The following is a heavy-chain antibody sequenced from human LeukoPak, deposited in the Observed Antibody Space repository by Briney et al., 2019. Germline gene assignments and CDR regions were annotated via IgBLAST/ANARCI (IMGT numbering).Heavy chain of an antibody. V-gene: IGHV1-18*01. D-gene: IGHD3-22*01. J-gene: IGHJ4*02. CDR3: ARDGSPSDYYDSSGYYYRDY. Sequence: ASVKVSCKASGYTFTSYGISWVRQAPGQGLEWMGWISAYNGNTNYAQKLQGRVTMTTDTSTSTAYMELRSLRSDDTAVYYCARDGSPSDYYDSSGYYYRDYWGQGTLVTVSS. CDR1: GYTFTSYG. CDR2: ISAYNGNT.